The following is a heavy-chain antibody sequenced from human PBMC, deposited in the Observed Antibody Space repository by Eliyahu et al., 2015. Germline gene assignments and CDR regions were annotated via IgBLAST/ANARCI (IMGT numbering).Heavy chain of an antibody. CDR1: GYTFTSYG. J-gene: IGHJ3*02. D-gene: IGHD6-19*01. Sequence: QVQLVQSGAEVKXXGXSVKVSCKASGYTFTSYGISWVRXAPGQGLEWMGWISAYNGNTNYAQKLQGRVTMTTDTSTSTAYMELRSLRSDDTAVYYCARESGWYENDAFDIWGQGTMVTVSS. V-gene: IGHV1-18*01. CDR2: ISAYNGNT. CDR3: ARESGWYENDAFDI.